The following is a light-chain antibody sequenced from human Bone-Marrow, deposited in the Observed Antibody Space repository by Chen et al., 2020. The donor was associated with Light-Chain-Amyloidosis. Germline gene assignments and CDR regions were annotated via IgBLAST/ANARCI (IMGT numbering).Light chain of an antibody. CDR2: DGS. J-gene: IGLJ3*02. Sequence: SYVLTQPSSVSVAPGQTATIACGGNNIGSTSVHWYQQTPGQAPLLVVYDGSDRPSGIPGRLAGSNSGNTATLTISRVEDGDEADYYCQVWDRGSDRPVFGGGTKLTVL. CDR3: QVWDRGSDRPV. V-gene: IGLV3-21*02. CDR1: NIGSTS.